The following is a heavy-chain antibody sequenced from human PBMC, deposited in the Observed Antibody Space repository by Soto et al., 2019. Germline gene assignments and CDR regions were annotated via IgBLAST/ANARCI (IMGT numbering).Heavy chain of an antibody. V-gene: IGHV4-59*01. J-gene: IGHJ4*02. CDR2: VHDSGST. CDR1: GDAISNYY. D-gene: IGHD1-20*01. CDR3: ARGTRALITSFFAY. Sequence: SETLSLTCSVSGDAISNYYWGWLRQTPGKGLEWIGCVHDSGSTDYNPSFKGRVSMSLQTSKSQFSLNLRSVTAADTATYFCARGTRALITSFFAYWGQGLPVTVSS.